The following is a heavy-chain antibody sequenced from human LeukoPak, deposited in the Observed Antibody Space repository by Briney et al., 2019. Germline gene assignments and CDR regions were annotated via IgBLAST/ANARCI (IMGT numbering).Heavy chain of an antibody. Sequence: SETLSLTCTVSGGSISSSSYYWGWIRQPPGKGLEWIGSIYYSGSTYYNPSLKSRVTISVDTSKNQFSLKLSSVTAADTAVYYCARHVVAAAFDPWAREPWSPSPQ. CDR3: ARHVVAAAFDP. CDR2: IYYSGST. D-gene: IGHD6-13*01. CDR1: GGSISSSSYY. V-gene: IGHV4-39*01. J-gene: IGHJ5*02.